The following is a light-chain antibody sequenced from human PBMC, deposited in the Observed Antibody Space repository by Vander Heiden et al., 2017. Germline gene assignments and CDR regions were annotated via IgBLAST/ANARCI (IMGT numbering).Light chain of an antibody. J-gene: IGKJ1*01. CDR1: QSITTW. CDR3: QQYSIDSPT. Sequence: DIQMTQSPSTLSASVGDRVPITCRASQSITTWLAWYQQKPGQAPKLLIYDASNLQSGVPSRFSGRGSGTDFSLTISSLQPDDFATYYCQQYSIDSPTFGQGTKVEI. V-gene: IGKV1-5*01. CDR2: DAS.